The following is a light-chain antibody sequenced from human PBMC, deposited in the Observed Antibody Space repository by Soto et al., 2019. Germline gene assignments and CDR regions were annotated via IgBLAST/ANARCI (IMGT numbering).Light chain of an antibody. Sequence: IQMTQSPSSLSASVGDRVTITFRASQGISIYLAWYQQAAGKVPKHLIYGASKLQSGVPSRFSGSGFGTDFTLTISSLQPEDFAVYYCQQADTFPITFGQGTRLEIK. V-gene: IGKV1-12*01. CDR2: GAS. CDR1: QGISIY. CDR3: QQADTFPIT. J-gene: IGKJ5*01.